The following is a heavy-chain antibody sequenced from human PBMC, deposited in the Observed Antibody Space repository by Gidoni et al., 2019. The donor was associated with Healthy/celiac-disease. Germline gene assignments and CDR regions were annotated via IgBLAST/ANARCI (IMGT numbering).Heavy chain of an antibody. Sequence: SGSTYYNPSLKSRVTISVDTSKNQFSLKLSSVTAADTAVYYCARLGVVGATPVDYWGQGTLVTVSS. CDR2: SGST. J-gene: IGHJ4*02. V-gene: IGHV4-39*01. CDR3: ARLGVVGATPVDY. D-gene: IGHD1-26*01.